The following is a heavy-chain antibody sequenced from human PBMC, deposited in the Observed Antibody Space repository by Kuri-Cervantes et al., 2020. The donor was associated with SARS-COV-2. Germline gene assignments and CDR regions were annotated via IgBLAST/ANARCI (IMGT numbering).Heavy chain of an antibody. D-gene: IGHD6-6*01. CDR2: INHSGST. V-gene: IGHV4-34*01. J-gene: IGHJ5*02. CDR1: GGSFSGYY. CDR3: AREVGVKYSSSSGSNWFDP. Sequence: SETLSLTCAVYGGSFSGYYWSWIRQPPGKGLEWIGEINHSGSTNHNPSLKSRVTISVDTSKNQFSLKLSSVTAADTAVYYCAREVGVKYSSSSGSNWFDPWGQGTLVTVSS.